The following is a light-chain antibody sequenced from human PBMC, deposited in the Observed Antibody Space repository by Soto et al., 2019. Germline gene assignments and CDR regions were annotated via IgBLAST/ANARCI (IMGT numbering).Light chain of an antibody. V-gene: IGKV3-15*01. CDR3: QQYNNWPPIT. CDR1: QRVSSN. CDR2: GAS. Sequence: EIVRPQSPATLSESPGARATLSCRGSQRVSSNVAWYQQTPAQAPRLLNYGASTRATGIPARFSASASGTEFTPTVSSLQSDDFAPYYGQQYNNWPPITFDQKTRLQIK. J-gene: IGKJ5*01.